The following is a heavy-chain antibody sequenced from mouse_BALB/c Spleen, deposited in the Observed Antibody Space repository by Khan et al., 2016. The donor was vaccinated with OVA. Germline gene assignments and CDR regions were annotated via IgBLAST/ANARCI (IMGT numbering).Heavy chain of an antibody. CDR1: GYSLTGYF. CDR3: TRIYRSDFDY. J-gene: IGHJ2*01. Sequence: EVQLQESGPELVKPGASVKISCKASGYSLTGYFMNWVMQSHGKSLEWIGRINPHIGETFYNQKFKGKATLTVDESSSTAHMELRSLASEDSAVYYCTRIYRSDFDYWGQGTTLTVSS. D-gene: IGHD1-1*01. CDR2: INPHIGET. V-gene: IGHV1-20*02.